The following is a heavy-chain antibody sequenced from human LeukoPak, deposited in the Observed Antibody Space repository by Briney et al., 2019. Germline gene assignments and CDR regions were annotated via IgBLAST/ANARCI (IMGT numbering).Heavy chain of an antibody. V-gene: IGHV1-69*13. Sequence: SVKVSCKASGGTFSSCAISWVRQAPGQGLEWMGGIIPIFGTANYAQKFQGRVTITADESTSTAYMELSSLRSEDTAVYYCAREMGQQLEIGAFDIWGQGTMVTVSS. CDR3: AREMGQQLEIGAFDI. CDR2: IIPIFGTA. J-gene: IGHJ3*02. D-gene: IGHD6-13*01. CDR1: GGTFSSCA.